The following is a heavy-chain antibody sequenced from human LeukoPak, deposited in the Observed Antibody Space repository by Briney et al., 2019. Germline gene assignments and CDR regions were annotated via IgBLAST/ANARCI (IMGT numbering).Heavy chain of an antibody. V-gene: IGHV3-74*01. Sequence: GGSLRLSCAASGFTLSTYWMHWVRQAPGKGLVWVSRINPDGSTTTYADSVEGRFTISRDNSKNTLYLQMNSLRAEDTAVYYCAKDGCITMIVVVIFLAGGYYYYYGMDVWGQGTTVTVSS. CDR2: INPDGSTT. CDR1: GFTLSTYW. J-gene: IGHJ6*02. CDR3: AKDGCITMIVVVIFLAGGYYYYYGMDV. D-gene: IGHD3-22*01.